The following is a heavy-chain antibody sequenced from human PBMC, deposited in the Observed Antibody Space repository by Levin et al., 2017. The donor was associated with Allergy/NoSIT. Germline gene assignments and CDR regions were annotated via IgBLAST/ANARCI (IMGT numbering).Heavy chain of an antibody. CDR1: GGYISSYY. D-gene: IGHD5-18*01. J-gene: IGHJ4*02. CDR3: AGSRVDTAMDTLED. V-gene: IGHV4-59*01. CDR2: VSNYGGT. Sequence: SETLSLTCTVSGGYISSYYCSWIRQPPGKGLEWIGYVSNYGGTNYNPSLRGRVIISVDTSKNQCSLNLSSVTAADTAWYYCAGSRVDTAMDTLEDWGQGTLVSVSS.